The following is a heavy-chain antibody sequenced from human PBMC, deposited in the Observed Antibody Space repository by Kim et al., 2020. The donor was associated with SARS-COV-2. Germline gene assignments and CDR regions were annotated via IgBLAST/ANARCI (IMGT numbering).Heavy chain of an antibody. D-gene: IGHD5-18*01. CDR3: ERGYDY. V-gene: IGHV1-2*02. CDR2: NPNRGGT. J-gene: IGHJ4*02. Sequence: NPNRGGTNYAQKFQGRVTMTRDTSISTAYMELGRLRSDDTAVYYCERGYDYWGQGTLVTVSS.